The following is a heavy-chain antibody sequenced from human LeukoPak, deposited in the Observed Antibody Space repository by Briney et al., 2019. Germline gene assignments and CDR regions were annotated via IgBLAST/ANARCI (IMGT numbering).Heavy chain of an antibody. J-gene: IGHJ4*02. V-gene: IGHV4-59*01. D-gene: IGHD5-12*01. Sequence: SETQFLTCTGSGGAIRSYYWSWIRQPPGKGLEWIAYIYYSGSTNYNPSLKSRVTISVDTSKNQFSLKLSSVTAADTAVYYCARLHGYDFDYWGQGTLVTVSS. CDR1: GGAIRSYY. CDR2: IYYSGST. CDR3: ARLHGYDFDY.